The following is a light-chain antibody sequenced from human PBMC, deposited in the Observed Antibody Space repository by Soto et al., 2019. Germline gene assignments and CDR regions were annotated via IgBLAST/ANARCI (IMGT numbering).Light chain of an antibody. J-gene: IGKJ1*01. CDR1: QSVSSNY. CDR2: GAS. CDR3: QQYGSLSWT. Sequence: DIVLTQSPGTLSLSPGQRATLSCRPSQSVSSNYLAWYQQRPGQAPRLLIYGASTRATGIPDRFSGSGSGTDFTLTISRLEPEDFAVYYCQQYGSLSWTFGQGTKVEIK. V-gene: IGKV3-20*01.